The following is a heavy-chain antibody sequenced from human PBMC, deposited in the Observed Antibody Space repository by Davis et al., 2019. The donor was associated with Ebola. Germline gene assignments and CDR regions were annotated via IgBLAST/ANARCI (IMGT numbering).Heavy chain of an antibody. CDR3: ASSSDYSYKGRDWFDP. V-gene: IGHV4-30-2*01. CDR2: IYHSGST. Sequence: SETLSLTCAVSGGSISSGGYSWSWIRQPPGKGLEWIGNIYHSGSTFHNPSLKSRVTISIDRSKNQFSLRLSSVTAADTAVYYCASSSDYSYKGRDWFDPWGQGTLVTVSS. CDR1: GGSISSGGYS. D-gene: IGHD4-11*01. J-gene: IGHJ5*02.